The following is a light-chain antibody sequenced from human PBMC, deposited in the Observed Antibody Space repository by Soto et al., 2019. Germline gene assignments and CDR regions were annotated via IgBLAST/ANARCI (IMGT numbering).Light chain of an antibody. V-gene: IGLV2-14*01. J-gene: IGLJ1*01. Sequence: QSVLTQPASVSGSXXQSITXXCTGTTSDVGGYNYVSWYRQHPGKAPKLMIYDVSNRPSGVSSRFSGSKSGSTASLTISGLQAEDEADYYCSSYTSSSTYVFGTGTKLTVL. CDR2: DVS. CDR1: TSDVGGYNY. CDR3: SSYTSSSTYV.